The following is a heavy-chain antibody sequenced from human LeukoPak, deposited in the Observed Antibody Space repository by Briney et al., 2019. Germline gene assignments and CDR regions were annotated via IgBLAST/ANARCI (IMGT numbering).Heavy chain of an antibody. V-gene: IGHV3-21*01. J-gene: IGHJ4*02. CDR1: GFTFSSYS. CDR3: ARAPDIVVVVAAPDY. CDR2: ISSSSSYI. Sequence: PGGSLRLSCAASGFTFSSYSMNWVRQAPGKGLEWVSSISSSSSYIYYADSVKGRFTISRDNAKNSLYLQMNSLRAEDTAVYYCARAPDIVVVVAAPDYWGQGTLVTVSS. D-gene: IGHD2-15*01.